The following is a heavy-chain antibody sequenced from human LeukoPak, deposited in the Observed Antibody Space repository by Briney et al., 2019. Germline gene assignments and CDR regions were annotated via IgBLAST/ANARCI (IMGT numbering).Heavy chain of an antibody. CDR1: GFTFSSYG. CDR3: ATKPLGRHYDD. V-gene: IGHV3-23*01. J-gene: IGHJ4*02. CDR2: MRSTGSNK. Sequence: GGSLRLSCAASGFTFSSYGMNWVRQAPGKGLEWVSFMRSTGSNKYYADSVKGRFTISRDNSKNTMYLQMDSLRGEDTAVYYCATKPLGRHYDDWGQGTLVTVSS.